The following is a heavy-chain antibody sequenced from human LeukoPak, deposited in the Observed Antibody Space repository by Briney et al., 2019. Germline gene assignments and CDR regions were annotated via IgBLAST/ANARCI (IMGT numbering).Heavy chain of an antibody. Sequence: GGSLRLSCAASGFTFSTFAMSWVRQAPGKGLEWVSAITSAGSTYYAESVKGRFTISRDNSKNTLYLQMNSLRAEDTAVYYCAKDRGYWGRGTLVTVSS. J-gene: IGHJ4*02. CDR1: GFTFSTFA. V-gene: IGHV3-23*01. CDR2: ITSAGST. CDR3: AKDRGY.